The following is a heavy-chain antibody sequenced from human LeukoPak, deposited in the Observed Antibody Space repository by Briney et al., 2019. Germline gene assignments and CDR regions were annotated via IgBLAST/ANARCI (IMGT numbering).Heavy chain of an antibody. Sequence: SETLSLTCTVSGGSISSYYWSWIRQPPGKGLEWIGYIYYSGSTNYNPSLKSRVTISVDTSKNQFSLKLSSVTVADTAVYYCARDGDSSGWTRSDYWGQGTLVTVSS. CDR1: GGSISSYY. D-gene: IGHD6-19*01. V-gene: IGHV4-59*12. CDR3: ARDGDSSGWTRSDY. J-gene: IGHJ4*02. CDR2: IYYSGST.